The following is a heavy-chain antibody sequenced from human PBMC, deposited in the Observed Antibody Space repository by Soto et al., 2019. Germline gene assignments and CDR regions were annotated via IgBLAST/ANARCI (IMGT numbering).Heavy chain of an antibody. Sequence: QVQLVQSGAEVKKPGSSVKVSCKASGGTFSSYAISWVRQAPGQGLEWMGGIIPIFDTANYAQKFQGRVTITADESTSTAYMELSSLRSEDTAVYYCASGAAAGTYEGYYYYYGMDVWGQGTTVTVSS. J-gene: IGHJ6*02. CDR2: IIPIFDTA. CDR1: GGTFSSYA. V-gene: IGHV1-69*01. CDR3: ASGAAAGTYEGYYYYYGMDV. D-gene: IGHD6-13*01.